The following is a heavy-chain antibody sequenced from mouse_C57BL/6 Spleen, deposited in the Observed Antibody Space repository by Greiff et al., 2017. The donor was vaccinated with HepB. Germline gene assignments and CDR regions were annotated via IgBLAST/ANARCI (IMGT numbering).Heavy chain of an antibody. CDR1: GYPFTDHT. CDR2: IYPRDGST. J-gene: IGHJ3*01. Sequence: QVQLQQSDAELVKPGASVKISCKVSGYPFTDHTIHWMKQRPEQGLEWIGYIYPRDGSTKYNEKFKGKATLTADKSSSTAYMQLNSLTSEDSAVYFCARNRYYGSSYAWFAYWGQGTLVTVSA. D-gene: IGHD1-1*01. V-gene: IGHV1-78*01. CDR3: ARNRYYGSSYAWFAY.